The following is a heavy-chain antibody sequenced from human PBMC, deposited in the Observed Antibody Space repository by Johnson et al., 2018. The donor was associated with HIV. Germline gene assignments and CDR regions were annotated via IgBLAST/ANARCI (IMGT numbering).Heavy chain of an antibody. CDR2: ISWNSGSI. CDR1: GFTFDDYA. Sequence: QLVESGGGLVQPGRSLRLSCAASGFTFDDYAMHWVRQAPGKGLEWVSGISWNSGSIGYADSVKGRFTISRDNTKNSLHLQMNSLRGEDTALYYCARDSSNSFRFEMYAFDIWGQGTMVTVSS. D-gene: IGHD6-6*01. CDR3: ARDSSNSFRFEMYAFDI. J-gene: IGHJ3*02. V-gene: IGHV3-9*01.